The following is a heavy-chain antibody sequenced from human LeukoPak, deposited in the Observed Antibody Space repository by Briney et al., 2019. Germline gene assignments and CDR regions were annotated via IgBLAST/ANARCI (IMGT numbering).Heavy chain of an antibody. D-gene: IGHD6-13*01. CDR1: GFTVSNIY. J-gene: IGHJ6*02. Sequence: GGSLGLSCAASGFTVSNIYMSWVRQAPGTGLEWVSIIHSGGITHYADSVKGRFTISRDNSKNTLYLQMNSLRAEDTAVYYCVRDRGIASTGGYGMDVWGQGTTVTVSS. CDR3: VRDRGIASTGGYGMDV. V-gene: IGHV3-53*01. CDR2: IHSGGIT.